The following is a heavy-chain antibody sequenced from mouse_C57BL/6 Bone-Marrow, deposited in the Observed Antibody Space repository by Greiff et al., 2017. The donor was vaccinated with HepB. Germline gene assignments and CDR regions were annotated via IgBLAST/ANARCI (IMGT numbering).Heavy chain of an antibody. J-gene: IGHJ2*01. CDR2: IYPGSGST. CDR1: GYTFTSYW. V-gene: IGHV1-55*01. Sequence: VQLQQPGAELVKPGASVKMSCKASGYTFTSYWITWVKQRPGQGLEWIGDIYPGSGSTNYNEKFKSKATLTVDTSSSTAYMQLSSLTSEDSAVYYCSHYYGSSFYYFDYWGQGTTLTVSS. CDR3: SHYYGSSFYYFDY. D-gene: IGHD1-1*01.